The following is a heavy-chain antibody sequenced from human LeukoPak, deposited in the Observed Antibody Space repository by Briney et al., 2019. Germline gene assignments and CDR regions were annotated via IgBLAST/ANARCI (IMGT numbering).Heavy chain of an antibody. Sequence: SETLPLTCTVSDDSISSTFYYWGWIRQPPGEGLEWIGSVFYNGKTYYNPSLESRIAISVDTSKNHFSLQLSPVTAADTAVYYCARQGARENWFDPWGQGTLVTVSS. CDR2: VFYNGKT. CDR3: ARQGARENWFDP. V-gene: IGHV4-39*01. J-gene: IGHJ5*02. CDR1: DDSISSTFYY.